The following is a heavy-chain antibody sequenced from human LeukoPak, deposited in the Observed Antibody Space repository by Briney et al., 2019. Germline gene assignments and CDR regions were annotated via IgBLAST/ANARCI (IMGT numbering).Heavy chain of an antibody. V-gene: IGHV1-2*02. D-gene: IGHD3-22*01. CDR1: GYTFTRYY. J-gene: IGHJ4*02. Sequence: ASVKVSCKASGYTFTRYYMHWGRQAPGQGLEWMGWINPNSGGTNYAQKFQGRVTMTRDTSISTAYMELSRLRSDDTAVYYCARDHYYDSSGYYYDPQQVDYWGQGTLVTVSS. CDR2: INPNSGGT. CDR3: ARDHYYDSSGYYYDPQQVDY.